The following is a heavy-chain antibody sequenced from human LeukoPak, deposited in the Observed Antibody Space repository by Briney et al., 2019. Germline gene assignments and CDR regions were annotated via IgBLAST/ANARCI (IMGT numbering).Heavy chain of an antibody. CDR1: GFTFTTYA. Sequence: GGSLRLSCEASGFTFTTYAMNWVRQAPGQGLEWVSGISATGGTTYYADSVKGRFTISRDNSKNTLYLQMNSLRAEDTAVYYCAKDLGYSSSFAPYFDYWGQGTLVTVSS. J-gene: IGHJ4*02. CDR3: AKDLGYSSSFAPYFDY. D-gene: IGHD6-13*01. V-gene: IGHV3-23*01. CDR2: ISATGGTT.